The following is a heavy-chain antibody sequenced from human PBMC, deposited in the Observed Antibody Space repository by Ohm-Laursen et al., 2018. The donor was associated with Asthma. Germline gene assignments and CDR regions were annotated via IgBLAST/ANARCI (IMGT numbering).Heavy chain of an antibody. Sequence: SLRLSCAASGFTFSSYGMHWVRQAPGKGLEWVAVISYDGSNKYYADSVKGRFTISRDNSKNTLYLQMNSLRAEDTAVYYCARDDLYSGSYSILDYWGQGTLVTVSS. J-gene: IGHJ4*02. CDR3: ARDDLYSGSYSILDY. D-gene: IGHD1-26*01. CDR1: GFTFSSYG. CDR2: ISYDGSNK. V-gene: IGHV3-30*03.